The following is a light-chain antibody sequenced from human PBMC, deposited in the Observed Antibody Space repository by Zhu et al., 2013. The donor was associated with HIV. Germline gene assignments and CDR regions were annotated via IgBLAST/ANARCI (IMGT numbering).Light chain of an antibody. J-gene: IGKJ4*01. CDR1: QSVTNN. CDR2: AAS. Sequence: EIVMTQSPATLSVSPGDTATLSCRASQSVTNNLAWYQQKVGQAPRLLIYAASTRVAGVPGRFTGSGSGTEFTLTISSLQSEDVAVYYCQQYGSSPRTFGGGTKVEIK. V-gene: IGKV3-15*01. CDR3: QQYGSSPRT.